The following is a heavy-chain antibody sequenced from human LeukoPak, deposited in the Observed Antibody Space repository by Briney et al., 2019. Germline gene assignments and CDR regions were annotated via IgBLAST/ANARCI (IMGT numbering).Heavy chain of an antibody. CDR2: IIYSGGAT. Sequence: GGSLILSCAASGFTFSRSAMTWVRQGPGTGLEFVASIIYSGGATYYADSVKGRFTISRDNSKNTLYLQMNSLRAEDTALYYCAKGGLYYDGSEHVYYFDSWGQGTLVTVSS. CDR3: AKGGLYYDGSEHVYYFDS. J-gene: IGHJ4*02. CDR1: GFTFSRSA. D-gene: IGHD3-22*01. V-gene: IGHV3-23*01.